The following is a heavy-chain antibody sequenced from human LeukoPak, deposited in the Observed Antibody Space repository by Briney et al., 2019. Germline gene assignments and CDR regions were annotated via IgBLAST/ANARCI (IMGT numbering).Heavy chain of an antibody. V-gene: IGHV3-74*01. Sequence: GGSLRLSCTASGFSFSGHWMHWARQLPGKGLVWVSRISPTGSTTSYADSVKGRFTVSRDNAKNTLYLQVNNLRAEDTAVYYCARGPNSNWSGLDFWGQGTLVTVSS. CDR1: GFSFSGHW. CDR2: ISPTGSTT. D-gene: IGHD6-6*01. J-gene: IGHJ4*02. CDR3: ARGPNSNWSGLDF.